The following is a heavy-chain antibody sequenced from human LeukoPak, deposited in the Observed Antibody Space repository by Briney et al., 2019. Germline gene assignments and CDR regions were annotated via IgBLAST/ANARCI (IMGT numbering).Heavy chain of an antibody. CDR1: GGSISSGSYY. CDR3: ARDYGDYTDRAFDI. Sequence: PSQTLSLTCTVSGGSISSGSYYWSWLRQPAGKGLEWIGRIYTSGSTNYNPSLKSRVTISVDTSKNQFSLKLSSVTAADTAVYYCARDYGDYTDRAFDIWGQGTMVTVSS. D-gene: IGHD4-17*01. J-gene: IGHJ3*02. V-gene: IGHV4-61*02. CDR2: IYTSGST.